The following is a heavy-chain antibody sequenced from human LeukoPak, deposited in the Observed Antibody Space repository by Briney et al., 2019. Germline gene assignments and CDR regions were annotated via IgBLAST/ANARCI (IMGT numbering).Heavy chain of an antibody. J-gene: IGHJ4*02. Sequence: PSETLSLTCTVSGASISSYYWSWIRQPPGKGLEWIGYISYSGSPNYNPSLKSRVTISADTSKNQFSLNLSSVTAADTAVYSCARVGHIVAAGTYDWWGQGTLVTVSS. CDR1: GASISSYY. D-gene: IGHD6-13*01. CDR2: ISYSGSP. V-gene: IGHV4-59*08. CDR3: ARVGHIVAAGTYDW.